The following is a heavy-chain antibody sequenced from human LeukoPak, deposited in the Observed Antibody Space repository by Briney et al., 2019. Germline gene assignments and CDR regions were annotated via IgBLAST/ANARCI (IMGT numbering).Heavy chain of an antibody. CDR1: GFTFSSYS. CDR2: ISSSSSYI. J-gene: IGHJ5*02. D-gene: IGHD1-26*01. CDR3: ATYSGSYSDWFDP. V-gene: IGHV3-21*01. Sequence: GGSLRLSCAASGFTFSSYSMNWVRQAPGKGLEWVSSISSSSSYIYYADSVKGRFTISRDNAKNSLYLQMNSLRAEDTAVYYCATYSGSYSDWFDPWGQGTLVTVSS.